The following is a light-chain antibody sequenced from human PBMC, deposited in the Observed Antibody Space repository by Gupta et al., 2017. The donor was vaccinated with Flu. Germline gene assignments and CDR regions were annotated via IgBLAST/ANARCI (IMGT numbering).Light chain of an antibody. V-gene: IGLV2-14*01. CDR1: SSDIGGYNS. CDR3: SSYTNTSTLVL. Sequence: ITISCTGTSSDIGGYNSVSWYQQHPGKAPKLLIYEVSNRPSGVSARFSGSKSGNTASLTISGLQAEDEADYYCSSYTNTSTLVLFGGGTKLTVL. J-gene: IGLJ2*01. CDR2: EVS.